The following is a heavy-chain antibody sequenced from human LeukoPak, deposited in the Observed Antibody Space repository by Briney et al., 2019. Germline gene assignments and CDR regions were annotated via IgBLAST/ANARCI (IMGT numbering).Heavy chain of an antibody. D-gene: IGHD1-1*01. V-gene: IGHV4-34*01. CDR1: GGSFSGYY. CDR2: INHSGST. Sequence: SETLSLTCAVYGGSFSGYYWSWIRQSPGKGLEWIGEINHSGSTNYNPSLKSRVTISVDTSKNQFSLKLTSVTAADTAVYYCARSLGQGNEYGMDVWGQGTTVTVSS. J-gene: IGHJ6*02. CDR3: ARSLGQGNEYGMDV.